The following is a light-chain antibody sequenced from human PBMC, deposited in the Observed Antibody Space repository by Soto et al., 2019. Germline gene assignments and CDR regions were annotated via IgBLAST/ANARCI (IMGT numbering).Light chain of an antibody. V-gene: IGKV3-15*01. Sequence: IVMTQSPATLSVSPGERATLSCRASQSVSSNLGWYQQKPGHAPRLLIYGASTRATGIPARVSGSGSGTEFTLTISSLQSEDFAVYYCQQYNNWPRTFGEGTKVEIK. CDR3: QQYNNWPRT. J-gene: IGKJ1*01. CDR1: QSVSSN. CDR2: GAS.